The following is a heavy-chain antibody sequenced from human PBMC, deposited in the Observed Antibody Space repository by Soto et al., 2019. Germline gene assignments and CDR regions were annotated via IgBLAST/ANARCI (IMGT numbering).Heavy chain of an antibody. J-gene: IGHJ4*02. D-gene: IGHD1-1*01. CDR3: AKERTRHFDY. Sequence: VGSLRLSCAASGFTFRSYGMQWARQAPGKGLEWVAVISYDGNNKYYADSVKGRLTISRDNSKNTVSLQMNSLRVEDTAVYYCAKERTRHFDYWGQGIPVTVSS. V-gene: IGHV3-30*18. CDR1: GFTFRSYG. CDR2: ISYDGNNK.